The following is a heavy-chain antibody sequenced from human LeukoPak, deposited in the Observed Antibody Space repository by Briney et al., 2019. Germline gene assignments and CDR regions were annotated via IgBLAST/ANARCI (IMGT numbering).Heavy chain of an antibody. CDR1: GFTFSSYSMN. V-gene: IGHV4-39*01. D-gene: IGHD1-20*01. J-gene: IGHJ4*02. CDR2: IYYSGST. Sequence: GSLRLSCAASGFTFSSYSMNWVRQAPGKGLEWIGSIYYSGSTYYNPSLKSRVTISVDTSKNQFSLKLSSVTAADTAVYYCARQTNNWNDPNFDYWGQGTLVTVSS. CDR3: ARQTNNWNDPNFDY.